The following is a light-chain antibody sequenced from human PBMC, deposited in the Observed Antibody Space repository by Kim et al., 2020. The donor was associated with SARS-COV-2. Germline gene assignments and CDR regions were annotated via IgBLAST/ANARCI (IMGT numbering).Light chain of an antibody. CDR3: HQYNDWPYT. CDR2: GTS. CDR1: QTIGSN. J-gene: IGKJ2*01. Sequence: SVSPGDGATLSCRASQTIGSNVGWYQHKPGQAPRLLIYGTSTRATGIPASFSGGGSGTEFTLTISSLQSEDFAVYYCHQYNDWPYTFAQGTKLEI. V-gene: IGKV3-15*01.